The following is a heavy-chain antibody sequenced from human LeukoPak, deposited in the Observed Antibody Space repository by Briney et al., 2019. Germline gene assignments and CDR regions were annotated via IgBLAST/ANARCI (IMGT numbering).Heavy chain of an antibody. CDR3: ARGPLRFLGGIDY. D-gene: IGHD3-3*01. CDR1: GGTFSSYV. Sequence: ASVKVSCKASGGTFSSYVISWVRQAPGLGLEWMGGIIPIFGTANYAQNFQGRVTITADDSTSTAYMALSTLRSEDTAVYYCARGPLRFLGGIDYWGQGTLVTVSS. V-gene: IGHV1-69*13. J-gene: IGHJ4*02. CDR2: IIPIFGTA.